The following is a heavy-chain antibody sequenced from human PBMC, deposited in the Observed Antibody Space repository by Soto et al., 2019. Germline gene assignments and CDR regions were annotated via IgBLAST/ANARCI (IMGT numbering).Heavy chain of an antibody. D-gene: IGHD2-2*01. CDR2: INHSGST. CDR1: GGSLSDYY. J-gene: IGHJ6*03. Sequence: QVQLQQWGAGLLKPSGTLSLTCGVSGGSLSDYYWSWIRQPPGKGLEWIGEINHSGSTNLIPSLKSRAPISVDMSKNQFSLTLSSVTAADTALYYCARPPIKYCSSISCSPDYNYYMDVWGTGTAVTVSS. V-gene: IGHV4-34*04. CDR3: ARPPIKYCSSISCSPDYNYYMDV.